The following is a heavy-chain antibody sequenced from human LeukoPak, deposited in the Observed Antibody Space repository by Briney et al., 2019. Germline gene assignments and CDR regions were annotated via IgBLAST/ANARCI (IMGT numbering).Heavy chain of an antibody. V-gene: IGHV3-7*03. CDR1: GFTLSTYW. CDR2: IKQDGSEK. Sequence: PGGSLRLSCAASGFTLSTYWMSWVRQAPGKGLEWVANIKQDGSEKYYVDSVKGRFTISRDNAQNSLYLQMNSLRAEDAAVYYCARISYNWNDSENWFYPWGQGTLVTVSS. J-gene: IGHJ5*02. D-gene: IGHD1-1*01. CDR3: ARISYNWNDSENWFYP.